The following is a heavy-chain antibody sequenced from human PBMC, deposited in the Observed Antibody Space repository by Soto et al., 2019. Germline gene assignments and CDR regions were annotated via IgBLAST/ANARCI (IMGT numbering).Heavy chain of an antibody. D-gene: IGHD5-18*01. CDR1: GFTFSDYY. CDR2: ISSSSSYI. J-gene: IGHJ4*02. CDR3: ARDSDTAHGYTDY. V-gene: IGHV3-11*06. Sequence: PGGSLRLSCAASGFTFSDYYMSWIRQAPGKGLEWVSSISSSSSYIYYADSVKGRFTISRDNAKNSLYLQMNSLRAEDTAVYYCARDSDTAHGYTDYWGQGTLVTVSS.